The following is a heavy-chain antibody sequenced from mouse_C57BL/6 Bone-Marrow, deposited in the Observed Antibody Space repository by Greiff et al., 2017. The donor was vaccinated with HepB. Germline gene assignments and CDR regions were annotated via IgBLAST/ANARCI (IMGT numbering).Heavy chain of an antibody. CDR2: ISSGSSTI. D-gene: IGHD2-5*01. Sequence: EVKVIESGGGLVKPGGSLKLSCAASGFTFSDYGMHWVRQAPEKGLEWVAYISSGSSTIYYADTVKGRFTISRDNAKNTLFLQMTSLRSEDTAMYYCARGYYSNDYAMDYWGQGTSVTVSS. CDR1: GFTFSDYG. J-gene: IGHJ4*01. V-gene: IGHV5-17*01. CDR3: ARGYYSNDYAMDY.